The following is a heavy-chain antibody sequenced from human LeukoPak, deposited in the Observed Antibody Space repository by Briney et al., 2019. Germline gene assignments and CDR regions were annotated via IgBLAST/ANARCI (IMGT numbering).Heavy chain of an antibody. CDR1: GYTFTSYG. D-gene: IGHD2-15*01. V-gene: IGHV1-18*01. CDR3: ARADIVVVVAATTAVFDY. J-gene: IGHJ4*02. Sequence: ASVKVSCKASGYTFTSYGISWVRQAPGQGLEWMGWISAYNGNTNYAQKLQGRVTMTTDTSISTAYMELSRLRSDNTAVYYCARADIVVVVAATTAVFDYWGQGTLVTVSS. CDR2: ISAYNGNT.